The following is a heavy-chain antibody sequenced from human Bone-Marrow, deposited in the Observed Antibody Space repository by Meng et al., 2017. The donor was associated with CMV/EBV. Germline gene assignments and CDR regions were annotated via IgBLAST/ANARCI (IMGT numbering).Heavy chain of an antibody. CDR1: GGSISSSSYY. CDR3: ARDEGATVLDY. Sequence: SETLSLTCTVSGGSISSSSYYWGWIRQPPGKGLEWIGSIYYSGSTYYNPSLKSRVTISVDTSKNQFSLKLSSVTAADTAVYYCARDEGATVLDYWGQGTLVTVSS. V-gene: IGHV4-39*07. CDR2: IYYSGST. J-gene: IGHJ4*02. D-gene: IGHD1-26*01.